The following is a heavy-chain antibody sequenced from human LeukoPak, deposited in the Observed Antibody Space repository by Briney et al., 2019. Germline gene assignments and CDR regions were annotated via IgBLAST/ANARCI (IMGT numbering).Heavy chain of an antibody. CDR2: IYYSGST. D-gene: IGHD5-24*01. CDR3: ARGVAYNADF. Sequence: PSETLSLTCTVSGGSISSYYWSWIRQPPGKGLEWIGYIYYSGSTIYNPSLKSRVTMSVDTSKNQFSLKLTSVTAADTAVYYCARGVAYNADFWGQGTLVTVSS. J-gene: IGHJ4*02. CDR1: GGSISSYY. V-gene: IGHV4-59*01.